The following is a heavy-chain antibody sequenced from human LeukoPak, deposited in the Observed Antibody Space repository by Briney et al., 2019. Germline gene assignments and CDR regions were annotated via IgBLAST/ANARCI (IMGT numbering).Heavy chain of an antibody. CDR3: TPKQVAGTSYHYYMDV. CDR1: GFTFSRYS. V-gene: IGHV3-21*01. CDR2: ISTSSIYI. J-gene: IGHJ6*03. D-gene: IGHD1-1*01. Sequence: PGGSLRLSCAASGFTFSRYSINWVRQAPGKGLEWVSSISTSSIYIYYADSVKGRFTISRDNARSSLYLQMNSLRAEDTAVYYCTPKQVAGTSYHYYMDVWGKGTTVTVSS.